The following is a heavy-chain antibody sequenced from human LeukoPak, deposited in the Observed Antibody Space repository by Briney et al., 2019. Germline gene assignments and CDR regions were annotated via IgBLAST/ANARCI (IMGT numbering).Heavy chain of an antibody. Sequence: PGGSLRLSCAASGFTFSDFSINWVRQAPGKGLEWVSSINPTSTSIYYADAVRGRFTISRDNAKSSLYLQMNSLRAEDAAVYYCARVAKKQWLAPFDYWGQGTLVTVSS. J-gene: IGHJ4*02. V-gene: IGHV3-21*01. CDR1: GFTFSDFS. CDR2: INPTSTSI. D-gene: IGHD6-19*01. CDR3: ARVAKKQWLAPFDY.